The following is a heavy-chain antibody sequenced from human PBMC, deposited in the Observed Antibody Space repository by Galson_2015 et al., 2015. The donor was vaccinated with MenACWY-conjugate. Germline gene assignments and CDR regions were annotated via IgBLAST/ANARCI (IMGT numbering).Heavy chain of an antibody. Sequence: TCTVSGGSISSYYWSWIRQPPGKGLEWIGYIYYSGSTNYNPSLKSRVTISVDTSKNQFSLKLSSVTAADTAVYYCARETGTRGTDYWGQGTLVTVSS. D-gene: IGHD1-7*01. CDR3: ARETGTRGTDY. CDR1: GGSISSYY. CDR2: IYYSGST. V-gene: IGHV4-59*01. J-gene: IGHJ4*02.